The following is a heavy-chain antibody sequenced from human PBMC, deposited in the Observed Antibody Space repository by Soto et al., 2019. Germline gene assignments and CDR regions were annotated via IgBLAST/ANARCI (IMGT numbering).Heavy chain of an antibody. CDR1: GYSFTSYW. CDR2: IYPGDSDT. CDR3: ARKTSIVVVPAATAPYAWFDP. J-gene: IGHJ5*02. Sequence: GESLKISCKGSGYSFTSYWIGWVRQMPGKGLEWMGIIYPGDSDTRYSPSFQGQVTISADKSISTAYLQWSSLKASDTAMYYCARKTSIVVVPAATAPYAWFDPWGQGTLVTVSS. D-gene: IGHD2-2*01. V-gene: IGHV5-51*01.